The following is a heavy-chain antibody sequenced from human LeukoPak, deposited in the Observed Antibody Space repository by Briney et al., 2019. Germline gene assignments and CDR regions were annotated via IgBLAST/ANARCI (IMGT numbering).Heavy chain of an antibody. Sequence: PSETLSLTCNVSGGSVSSSGYYWGWIRQTPGKGLEWLGSVCYSGSTYLKPSLRSLATISVKPSKNQYLLKLSSVTAADTSLYYCARHILDSSGSMTELPFDYWGQGTLVTVSS. CDR2: VCYSGST. V-gene: IGHV4-39*01. CDR3: ARHILDSSGSMTELPFDY. CDR1: GGSVSSSGYY. D-gene: IGHD1-1*01. J-gene: IGHJ4*02.